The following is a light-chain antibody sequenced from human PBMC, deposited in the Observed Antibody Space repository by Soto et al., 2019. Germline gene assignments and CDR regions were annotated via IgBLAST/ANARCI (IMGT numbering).Light chain of an antibody. J-gene: IGLJ1*01. Sequence: QSALTQPPSASGSPGQSVTISCTGTSSDVGGYNYVSWYQQHPGKAPKLMIYEVSKRPSGVPDRFSGSKSGNTASPTVSGLQAEDEADYYCSSYAGSNNYVCGTGTKVTVL. CDR1: SSDVGGYNY. CDR2: EVS. CDR3: SSYAGSNNYV. V-gene: IGLV2-8*01.